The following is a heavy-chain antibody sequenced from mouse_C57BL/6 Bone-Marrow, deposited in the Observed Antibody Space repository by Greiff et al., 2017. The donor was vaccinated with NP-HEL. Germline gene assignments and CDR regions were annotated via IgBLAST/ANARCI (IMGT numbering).Heavy chain of an antibody. Sequence: EVQLKQSGAELVRPGASVKLSCTASGFNIKDDYMHWVKQRPEQGLEWIGWFDPENGDTEYASKFQGKATITADTSSNTAYLQLSSLTSEDTAVYYCTTWGYYGSTHWYFDVWGTGATVTVSS. CDR3: TTWGYYGSTHWYFDV. CDR2: FDPENGDT. V-gene: IGHV14-4*01. D-gene: IGHD1-1*01. CDR1: GFNIKDDY. J-gene: IGHJ1*03.